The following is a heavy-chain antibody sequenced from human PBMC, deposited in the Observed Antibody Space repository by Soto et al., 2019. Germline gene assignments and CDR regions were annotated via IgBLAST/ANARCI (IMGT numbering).Heavy chain of an antibody. D-gene: IGHD3-10*01. CDR2: IYWDDDK. J-gene: IGHJ6*03. Sequence: GSGPTLVNPTQTLTLTCTFSGFSLSTSGVGVGWIRQPPGKALEWLALIYWDDDKRYSPSLKSRLTITKDTSKNQVVLTMTNMDPVDTATYYCAHSRGELTPWDYYYYDMDVWGKGTTVTVSS. CDR1: GFSLSTSGVG. V-gene: IGHV2-5*02. CDR3: AHSRGELTPWDYYYYDMDV.